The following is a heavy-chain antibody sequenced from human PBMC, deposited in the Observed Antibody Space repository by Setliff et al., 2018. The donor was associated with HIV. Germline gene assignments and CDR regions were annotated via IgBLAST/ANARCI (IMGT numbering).Heavy chain of an antibody. CDR2: INRSGNT. CDR3: ARGALSLTMTKLLSFFDS. CDR1: GGSFTGYY. D-gene: IGHD3-22*01. V-gene: IGHV4-34*01. Sequence: SETLSLTCAVSGGSFTGYYWSWIRQTPGKGLEWIAEINRSGNTNYNPSLKSRVTISVVTSKGHFSLKMTSVTAADTAIYYCARGALSLTMTKLLSFFDSWGQGTQVTVSS. J-gene: IGHJ4*02.